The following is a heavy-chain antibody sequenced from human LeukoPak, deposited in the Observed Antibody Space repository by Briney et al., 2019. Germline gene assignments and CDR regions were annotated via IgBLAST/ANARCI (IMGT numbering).Heavy chain of an antibody. J-gene: IGHJ4*02. V-gene: IGHV3-33*01. D-gene: IGHD4/OR15-4a*01. CDR1: GFTFSSYG. Sequence: GRSLRLSCAASGFTFSSYGMHWVRQAPGKGLEWVAVIWYDGSNKYYADSVKGRFTISRDNSKNTLYLQMNSLRAEDTAVYYCARGARGAYFDYWGQGTLVTVSS. CDR2: IWYDGSNK. CDR3: ARGARGAYFDY.